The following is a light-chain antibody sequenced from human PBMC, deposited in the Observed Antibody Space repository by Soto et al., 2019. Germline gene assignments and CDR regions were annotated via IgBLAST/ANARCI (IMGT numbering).Light chain of an antibody. Sequence: GRAPKLLIYANTNRPSGVPGRFSGSKSGTSASLAITGLQAEDEAAYYCQSYDSSVSGYVFGTGTKVTVL. CDR2: ANT. V-gene: IGLV1-40*01. CDR3: QSYDSSVSGYV. J-gene: IGLJ1*01.